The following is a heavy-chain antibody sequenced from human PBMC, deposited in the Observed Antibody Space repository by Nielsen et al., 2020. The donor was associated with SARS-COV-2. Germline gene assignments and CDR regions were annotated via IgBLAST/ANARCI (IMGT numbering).Heavy chain of an antibody. CDR2: IYYSGST. J-gene: IGHJ4*02. CDR1: GGSISSGGYY. CDR3: ARDSRLGIPATRPVYYFDY. V-gene: IGHV4-31*03. Sequence: SETLSLTCTVSGGSISSGGYYWSWIRQHPGKGLEWIGYIYYSGSTYYNPSLKSRVTISVDTSKNQFSLKLSSVTAADTAVYYCARDSRLGIPATRPVYYFDYWGQGTLVTVSS. D-gene: IGHD3-16*01.